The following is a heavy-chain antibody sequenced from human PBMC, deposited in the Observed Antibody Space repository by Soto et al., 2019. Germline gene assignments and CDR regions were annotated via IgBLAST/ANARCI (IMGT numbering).Heavy chain of an antibody. J-gene: IGHJ3*02. CDR2: IASDGKDK. CDR1: GFTFSNYA. Sequence: GGSLRLSCAASGFTFSNYAIHWVRQAPGKGLEWVAVIASDGKDKRYADSVKGRFTISRDNSKNTVYLQMNSLRGEDTAVYYCARWKAVAGNGGAFDIWGQGTMVTVSS. D-gene: IGHD6-19*01. CDR3: ARWKAVAGNGGAFDI. V-gene: IGHV3-30*03.